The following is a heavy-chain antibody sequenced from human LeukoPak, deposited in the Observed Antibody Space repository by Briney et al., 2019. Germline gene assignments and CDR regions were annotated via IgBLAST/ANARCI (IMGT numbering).Heavy chain of an antibody. V-gene: IGHV1-69*05. D-gene: IGHD2-2*01. CDR1: GGTFSSYA. J-gene: IGHJ4*02. CDR2: IIPIFGTA. Sequence: ASVKVSCKASGGTFSSYAISWVRQAPGQGLELMGGIIPIFGTANYAKKFQGRVTITTDESTSTAYMELSSLRSEDTAVYYCARSGCSSTSCYGGGTDYWGQGTLVTVSS. CDR3: ARSGCSSTSCYGGGTDY.